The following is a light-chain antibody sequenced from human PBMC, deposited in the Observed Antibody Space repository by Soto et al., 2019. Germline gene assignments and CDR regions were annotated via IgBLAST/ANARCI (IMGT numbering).Light chain of an antibody. CDR3: SSYTTSSTLV. V-gene: IGLV2-14*01. CDR2: DVT. J-gene: IGLJ3*02. CDR1: SSDVGGYNY. Sequence: QSALTQPASVPGSPGQAITISCTGTSSDVGGYNYVSWYQQHPGKAPKLMIYDVTNRPSGVSNRFSGSKSGNTASLTISGVQGEDEADYYCSSYTTSSTLVFGGGTKLTVL.